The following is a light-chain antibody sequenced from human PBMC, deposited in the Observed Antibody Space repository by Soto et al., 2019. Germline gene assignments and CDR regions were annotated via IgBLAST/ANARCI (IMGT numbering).Light chain of an antibody. V-gene: IGKV2-28*01. Sequence: DIVMTQSPLSLPVTPGEPASISCRSSQSLLHSNGYNYLDWYLQKPGQSPQLLIYLGSNRASGVADRFSGSGSGKDFTLTISRVEAEDVGVYYCMQPLQSWTFGQGTKVEIK. CDR3: MQPLQSWT. CDR1: QSLLHSNGYNY. CDR2: LGS. J-gene: IGKJ1*01.